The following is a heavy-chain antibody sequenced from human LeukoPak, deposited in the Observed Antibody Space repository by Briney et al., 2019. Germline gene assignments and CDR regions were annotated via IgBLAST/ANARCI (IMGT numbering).Heavy chain of an antibody. D-gene: IGHD1/OR15-1a*01. Sequence: SQTLSLTCAISGDSVSSNSAAWNWVRQSPSSGLEWLGRTYYTSKWYNDYAVSVKSRITINPDPSKNQFSLQLNSVTPEDTAVYYCARQQNRAFNIWGQGTMVTVSS. V-gene: IGHV6-1*01. CDR2: TYYTSKWYN. CDR1: GDSVSSNSAA. J-gene: IGHJ3*02. CDR3: ARQQNRAFNI.